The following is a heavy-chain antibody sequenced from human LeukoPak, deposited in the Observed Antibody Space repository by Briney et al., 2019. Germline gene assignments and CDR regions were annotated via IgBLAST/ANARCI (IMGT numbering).Heavy chain of an antibody. D-gene: IGHD6-13*01. V-gene: IGHV3-23*01. J-gene: IGHJ4*02. CDR1: GLTVSSNY. Sequence: GGSLRLSCAASGLTVSSNYMSWVRQAPGKGLQWVSAISGSGGSTYYADSVKGRFTISRDNSKNTLYLQMNSLRAEDTAVYYCAKGVQQLVRSGYFDYWGQGTLVTVSS. CDR3: AKGVQQLVRSGYFDY. CDR2: ISGSGGST.